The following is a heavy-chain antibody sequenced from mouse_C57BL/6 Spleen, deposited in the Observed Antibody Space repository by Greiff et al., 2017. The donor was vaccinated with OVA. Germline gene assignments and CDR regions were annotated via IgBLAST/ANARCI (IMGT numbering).Heavy chain of an antibody. CDR2: ISSGGDYI. CDR1: GFTFSSYA. D-gene: IGHD2-13*01. V-gene: IGHV5-9-1*02. J-gene: IGHJ2*01. Sequence: EVQLVESGEGLVKPGGSLKLSCAASGFTFSSYAMSWVRQTPEKRLEWVAYISSGGDYIYYADTVKGRFTISRDNARNTLYLQMSSLKSEDTAMYYCTRDGGLAENFDYWGQGTTLTVSS. CDR3: TRDGGLAENFDY.